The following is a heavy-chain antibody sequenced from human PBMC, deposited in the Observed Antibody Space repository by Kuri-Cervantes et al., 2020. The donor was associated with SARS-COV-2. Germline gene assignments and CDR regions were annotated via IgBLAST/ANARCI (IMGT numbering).Heavy chain of an antibody. CDR2: ISYDGSNK. Sequence: SCKASGGTFSSYAMHWVRQAPGKGLEWVAVISYDGSNKYYADSVKGRFTISRDNSKNTLYLQMNSLRAEDTAVYYCARDLHCSSTSCYSPWFDPWGQGTLVTVSS. CDR1: GGTFSSYA. D-gene: IGHD2-2*01. J-gene: IGHJ5*02. V-gene: IGHV3-30-3*01. CDR3: ARDLHCSSTSCYSPWFDP.